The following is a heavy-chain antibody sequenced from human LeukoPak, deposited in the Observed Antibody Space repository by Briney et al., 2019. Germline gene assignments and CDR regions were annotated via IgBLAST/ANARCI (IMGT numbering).Heavy chain of an antibody. CDR3: ARDTGDYYDSSGYIDY. D-gene: IGHD3-22*01. V-gene: IGHV1-46*01. CDR2: INPSGGST. CDR1: GYTFTSYY. Sequence: ASVKVSCKASGYTFTSYYMHWVRQAPGQGLEWMGIINPSGGSTSYAQKFQGRVTMTRDTSTSTVCMELSSLRSEDTAVYYCARDTGDYYDSSGYIDYWGQGTLVTVSS. J-gene: IGHJ4*02.